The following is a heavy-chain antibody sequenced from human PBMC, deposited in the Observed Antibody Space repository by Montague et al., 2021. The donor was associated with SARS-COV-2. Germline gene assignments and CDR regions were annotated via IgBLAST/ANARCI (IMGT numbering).Heavy chain of an antibody. V-gene: IGHV4-31*03. CDR1: GGSISSDYYY. CDR2: IYYSGST. D-gene: IGHD6-13*01. J-gene: IGHJ5*02. Sequence: TLSPTCTVSGGSISSDYYYWSWIRQHPGKGLEWIGYIYYSGSTYYNPSLKSRVTISVDTSKNQFSLKLNSVTAAATAVYYCAKIREQLVRRWFDPWGQGTLVTVSS. CDR3: AKIREQLVRRWFDP.